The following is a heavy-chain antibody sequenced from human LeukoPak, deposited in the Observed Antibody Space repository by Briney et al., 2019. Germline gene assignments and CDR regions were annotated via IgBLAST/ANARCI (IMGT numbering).Heavy chain of an antibody. J-gene: IGHJ5*02. CDR3: ARDDMAVADAGYRWFDP. D-gene: IGHD6-19*01. CDR1: GGSIGHFH. CDR2: VYYSGRT. Sequence: SQTLSLTCTVSGGSIGHFHWSWIRQPPGKGRGWSGAVYYSGRTNYNPSLKSRVTISVDTSKNQFSLKVNYVTAADTAVYYCARDDMAVADAGYRWFDPWGQGILVTVSS. V-gene: IGHV4-59*12.